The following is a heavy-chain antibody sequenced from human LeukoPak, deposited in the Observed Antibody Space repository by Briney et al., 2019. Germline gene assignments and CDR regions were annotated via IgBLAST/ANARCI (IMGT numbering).Heavy chain of an antibody. J-gene: IGHJ4*02. CDR3: ARGGYGSGSYYRLFDY. CDR1: GFSVSTNY. CDR2: ISNHGTT. D-gene: IGHD3-10*01. Sequence: PGGSLRLSCAASGFSVSTNYMSWVRQAPGVGLECVSVISNHGTTYYADSVKGRFSISRDNSKNTVFLQMNSLRAEDTAVYYCARGGYGSGSYYRLFDYWGQGTLVTVSS. V-gene: IGHV3-53*01.